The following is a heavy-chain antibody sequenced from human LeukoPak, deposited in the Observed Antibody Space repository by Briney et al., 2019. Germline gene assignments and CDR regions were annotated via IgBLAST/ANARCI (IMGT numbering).Heavy chain of an antibody. CDR2: IKSKTDGGTT. V-gene: IGHV3-15*01. CDR3: TTDYESYSRGWYRFDY. Sequence: GGSLRLFCAASGFTFSNAWMSWVRQAPGKGLEWVGRIKSKTDGGTTDYAAPVKGRFTISRDDSKNTLYLQLNRLKTEDTAVYYCTTDYESYSRGWYRFDYWGQGTLVTVSS. D-gene: IGHD6-19*01. CDR1: GFTFSNAW. J-gene: IGHJ4*02.